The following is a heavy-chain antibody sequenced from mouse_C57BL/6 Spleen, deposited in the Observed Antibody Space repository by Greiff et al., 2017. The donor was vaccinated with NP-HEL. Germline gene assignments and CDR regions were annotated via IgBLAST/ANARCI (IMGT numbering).Heavy chain of an antibody. D-gene: IGHD2-14*01. Sequence: VHLVESGAELVRPGASVKLSCKASGYTFTDYYINWVKQRPGQGLEWIARIYPGSGNTYYNEKFKGKATLTAEKSSSTAYMQLSSLTSEDSAVYFCARDRPYAMDYWGQGTSVTVSS. V-gene: IGHV1-76*01. CDR1: GYTFTDYY. CDR2: IYPGSGNT. CDR3: ARDRPYAMDY. J-gene: IGHJ4*01.